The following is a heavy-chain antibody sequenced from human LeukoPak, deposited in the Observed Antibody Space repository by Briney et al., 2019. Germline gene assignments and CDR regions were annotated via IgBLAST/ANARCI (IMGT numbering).Heavy chain of an antibody. CDR2: IYTSGST. CDR1: GGSFSGYY. D-gene: IGHD3-16*02. CDR3: ARDTITFGGVIAQYYFDY. Sequence: SETLSLTCAVYGGSFSGYYWSWIRQPAGKGLEWIGRIYTSGSTNYNPSLKSRVTISVDTSKNQFSLKLSSVTAADTAVYYCARDTITFGGVIAQYYFDYWGQGTLVTVSS. V-gene: IGHV4-4*07. J-gene: IGHJ4*02.